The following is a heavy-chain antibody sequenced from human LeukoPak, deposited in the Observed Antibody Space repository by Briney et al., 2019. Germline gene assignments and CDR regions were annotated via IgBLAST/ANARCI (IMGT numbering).Heavy chain of an antibody. J-gene: IGHJ4*02. CDR1: GYTFTSYY. D-gene: IGHD3-3*01. Sequence: ASVKVSCKASGYTFTSYYMHWVRQAPGQGLEWMGIINPSGGSTSYAQKFQGRVTMTRDTPTSTVYMELSSLRSEDTAVYYCATHTIFGVVIADYWGQGTLVTVSS. CDR2: INPSGGST. CDR3: ATHTIFGVVIADY. V-gene: IGHV1-46*01.